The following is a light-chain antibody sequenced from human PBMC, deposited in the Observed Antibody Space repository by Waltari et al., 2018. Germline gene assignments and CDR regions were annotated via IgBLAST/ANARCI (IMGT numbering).Light chain of an antibody. CDR2: TNY. Sequence: QPVLTQPPSVSGAPGQSATLPRPGTRSHTRAGYDAHWYRQLPGTAPKLLIYTNYNRPSGVPDRFSGSKSDTSAYLVIAGLQAEDEADYYCQSFDSSLSDVFGTGTKVTVL. V-gene: IGLV1-40*01. CDR3: QSFDSSLSDV. CDR1: RSHTRAGYD. J-gene: IGLJ1*01.